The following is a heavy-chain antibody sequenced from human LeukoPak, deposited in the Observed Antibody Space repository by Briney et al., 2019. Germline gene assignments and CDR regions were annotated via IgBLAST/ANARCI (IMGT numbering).Heavy chain of an antibody. CDR2: IYPGDSDT. CDR1: GYSFTSYW. D-gene: IGHD1-26*01. J-gene: IGHJ4*02. V-gene: IGHV5-51*01. CDR3: ARFTPKWELYGEVFDY. Sequence: GESLKISCKGSGYSFTSYWIGWVRQMPGKGLEWMGIIYPGDSDTRYSPSFQGQVTISADKSISTAYLQWSSLKATDTAMYYCARFTPKWELYGEVFDYWGQGTLVTVSS.